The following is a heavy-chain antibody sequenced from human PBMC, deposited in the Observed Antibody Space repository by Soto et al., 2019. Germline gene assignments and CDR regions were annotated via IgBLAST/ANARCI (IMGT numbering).Heavy chain of an antibody. CDR1: GYTFTSYA. D-gene: IGHD3-3*01. Sequence: ASVKVSCKASGYTFTSYAMHWVRQAPGQRLEWMGWINAGNGNTKYSQKFQGRVTITRDTSASIAYMELSSLRSEDTAVYYCARDSDFWSGYDYWGQGTLVTVSS. CDR3: ARDSDFWSGYDY. V-gene: IGHV1-3*01. J-gene: IGHJ4*02. CDR2: INAGNGNT.